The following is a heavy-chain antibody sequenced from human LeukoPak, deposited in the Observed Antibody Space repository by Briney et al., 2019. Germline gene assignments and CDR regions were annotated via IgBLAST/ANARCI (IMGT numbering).Heavy chain of an antibody. CDR1: GFTFSSSA. CDR3: TRHSSGYPY. D-gene: IGHD3-3*01. J-gene: IGHJ4*02. Sequence: GGSLRLSCAASGFTFSSSAMSWVRQAPGKGLEWVSAISSNGGYTYYADSVQGRFTISRDNSKSTLCLQMNSLKTEDTAVYYCTRHSSGYPYWGQGTLVTVSS. CDR2: ISSNGGYT. V-gene: IGHV3-23*01.